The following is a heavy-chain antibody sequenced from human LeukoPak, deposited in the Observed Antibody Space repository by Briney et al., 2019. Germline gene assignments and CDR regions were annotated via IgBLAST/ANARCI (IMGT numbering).Heavy chain of an antibody. CDR3: VRLGGATGQFFHH. Sequence: GGSLRLSCAASGFTFSSFEMSWVRQVPGKGLEWVSYISSRGDYIYYADAVKGRFTISRDNAKNSLYLQMRSLRAEAAAVYYCVRLGGATGQFFHHWGQGTRVTVSS. V-gene: IGHV3-48*03. J-gene: IGHJ1*01. CDR2: ISSRGDYI. CDR1: GFTFSSFE. D-gene: IGHD1-26*01.